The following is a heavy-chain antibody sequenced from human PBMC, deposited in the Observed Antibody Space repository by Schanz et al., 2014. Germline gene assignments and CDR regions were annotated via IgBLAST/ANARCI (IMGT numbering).Heavy chain of an antibody. J-gene: IGHJ6*01. Sequence: QVQLVQSGAEVKKPGVSVKLSCKPSGYTFTTYYIHWLRQSPGQGLEWMGKINPSSDTTRIAQNFESRLTVTKDETRSAVKMELSSLRYEDTVVYYGRRGAGVVLGHYHCMDRRGQGRAVNV. CDR1: GYTFTTYY. CDR2: INPSSDTT. V-gene: IGHV1-46*01. CDR3: RRGAGVVLGHYHCMDR. D-gene: IGHD3-3*01.